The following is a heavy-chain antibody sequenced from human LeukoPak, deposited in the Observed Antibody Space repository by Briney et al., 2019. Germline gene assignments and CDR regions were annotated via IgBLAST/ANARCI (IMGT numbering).Heavy chain of an antibody. CDR1: GGSISSGGYY. CDR3: ARETYDFWSGYYTDY. D-gene: IGHD3-3*01. J-gene: IGHJ4*02. Sequence: PSETLSLTCTVSGGSISSGGYYWSWIRQHPGKGLEWIGYIYYSGSTYYNPSLKSRVTISVDTSKNQFSLKLSSVTAADTAAYYCARETYDFWSGYYTDYWGQGTLVTVSS. V-gene: IGHV4-31*03. CDR2: IYYSGST.